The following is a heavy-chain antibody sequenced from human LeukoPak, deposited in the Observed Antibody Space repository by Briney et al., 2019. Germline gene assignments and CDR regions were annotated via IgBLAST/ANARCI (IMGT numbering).Heavy chain of an antibody. J-gene: IGHJ5*02. Sequence: SETLSLTCTVSGGSMNDYYWTWVRQPPGRGLEWIGYIFDIGNTNYNPSLKSRVTILLDTSKNQFSLRLNSVTAADTAVYYCAKGMMPDWFDPWGQGTLVTVSS. D-gene: IGHD2-2*01. CDR2: IFDIGNT. CDR3: AKGMMPDWFDP. V-gene: IGHV4-59*01. CDR1: GGSMNDYY.